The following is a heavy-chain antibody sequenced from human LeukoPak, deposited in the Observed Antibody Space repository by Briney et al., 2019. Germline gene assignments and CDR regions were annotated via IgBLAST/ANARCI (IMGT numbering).Heavy chain of an antibody. D-gene: IGHD6-19*01. CDR2: ISSNGGGP. CDR1: GFTFSSYT. CDR3: VRQLAVPGPGYFDL. V-gene: IGHV3-64D*06. J-gene: IGHJ2*01. Sequence: GGSLRLSCAASGFTFSSYTMNWVRQAPGKGLEYVSAISSNGGGPYYADSVKGRFTISRDNSKNTLYLQMSSLRAEDAAVYYCVRQLAVPGPGYFDLWGRGTLVTVSS.